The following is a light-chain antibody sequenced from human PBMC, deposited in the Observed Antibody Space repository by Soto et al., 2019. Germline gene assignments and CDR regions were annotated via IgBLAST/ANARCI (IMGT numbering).Light chain of an antibody. CDR3: QQYNTWART. CDR1: QSASSN. CDR2: GGS. V-gene: IGKV3-15*01. J-gene: IGKJ1*01. Sequence: LMTQSPATLSVSPGGRATLSCRGSQSASSNLARYQPKPAQAHRLLIYGGSTRATGIPARFSGSGSGTEFTLTISSLQSKDFAVYYCQQYNTWARTFGQGTKV.